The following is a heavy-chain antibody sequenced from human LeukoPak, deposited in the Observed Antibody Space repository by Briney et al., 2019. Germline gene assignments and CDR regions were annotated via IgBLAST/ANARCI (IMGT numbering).Heavy chain of an antibody. CDR3: ARVADGKGYPFDY. V-gene: IGHV1-18*01. J-gene: IGHJ4*02. CDR2: ITPYNGNT. Sequence: ASVKVSCKASGYTFTNFGISWVRQAPGQGLEWMGWITPYNGNTNYAQKLQGRVTLTTDTSTSTAYMELRSLRSDDTAVYYCARVADGKGYPFDYWGQGTLVTVSS. D-gene: IGHD5-18*01. CDR1: GYTFTNFG.